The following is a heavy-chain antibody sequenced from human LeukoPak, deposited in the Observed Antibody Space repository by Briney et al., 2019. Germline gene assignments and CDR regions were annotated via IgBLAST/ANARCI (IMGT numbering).Heavy chain of an antibody. D-gene: IGHD1-26*01. CDR1: GFTFSSYG. CDR2: IWYDGSNK. V-gene: IGHV3-33*06. J-gene: IGHJ4*02. Sequence: PGRSLRLSCAASGFTFSSYGMHWVRQAPGKGLEWVAVIWYDGSNKYYADSVKGRFTISRDNSKNTLYLQMNSLRAEDTAVYYCAKAVGATTGYFGYWGQGTLVTVSS. CDR3: AKAVGATTGYFGY.